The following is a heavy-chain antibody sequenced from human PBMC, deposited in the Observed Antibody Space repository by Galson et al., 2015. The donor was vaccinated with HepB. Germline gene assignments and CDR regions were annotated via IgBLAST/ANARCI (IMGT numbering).Heavy chain of an antibody. CDR2: INPNSGGT. V-gene: IGHV1-2*06. J-gene: IGHJ6*03. CDR3: AREALYCSGGSCYSGPYYYYYMDV. Sequence: SVKVSCKASGYTFTGYYMHWVRQAPGQGLEWMGRINPNSGGTNYAQKFQGRVTMTRDTSISTAYMELSRLRSDDTAVYYCAREALYCSGGSCYSGPYYYYYMDVWGKGTTVTVSS. CDR1: GYTFTGYY. D-gene: IGHD2-15*01.